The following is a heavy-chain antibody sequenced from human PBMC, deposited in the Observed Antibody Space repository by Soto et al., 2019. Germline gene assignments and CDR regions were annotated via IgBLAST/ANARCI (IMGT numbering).Heavy chain of an antibody. J-gene: IGHJ4*02. D-gene: IGHD2-15*01. CDR3: ARGYVGSWAHFDY. Sequence: EVQLLESGGALTQPGGSLRLSCSASGFTFGNYAMNWVRQAQGKGLEWVSSISDSSSKTYYADSVKGRFTISRDNSKNMLLLQLNTLRADDTAVYFCARGYVGSWAHFDYWGQGTQVIVSS. V-gene: IGHV3-23*01. CDR1: GFTFGNYA. CDR2: ISDSSSKT.